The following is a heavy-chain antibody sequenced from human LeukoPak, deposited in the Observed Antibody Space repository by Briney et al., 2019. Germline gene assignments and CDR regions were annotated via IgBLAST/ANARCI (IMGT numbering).Heavy chain of an antibody. D-gene: IGHD6-19*01. CDR2: ISYDGSNT. CDR3: AKRTAGASGWYSLDS. J-gene: IGHJ4*02. CDR1: GFTFSSYG. V-gene: IGHV3-30*18. Sequence: GGSLRLSCAASGFTFSSYGMHWVRQAPGKGLEWVAVISYDGSNTHYADSVKGRFTISRDNSKNTLDLQMNGLRGEDTAVYYCAKRTAGASGWYSLDSWGRGTLVTVSS.